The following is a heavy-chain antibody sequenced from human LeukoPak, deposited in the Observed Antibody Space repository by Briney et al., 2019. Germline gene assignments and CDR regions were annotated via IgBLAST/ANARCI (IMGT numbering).Heavy chain of an antibody. J-gene: IGHJ3*02. CDR2: IYHSGST. Sequence: SETLSLACTVSGYSISSGYYWGWIRQPPGKGLEWIGSIYHSGSTYYNPSLESRVTISVDTSKNQFSLKLSSVTAADTAVYYCARDFGYGDYVFAFDIWGQGTMVTVSS. V-gene: IGHV4-38-2*02. CDR1: GYSISSGYY. D-gene: IGHD4-17*01. CDR3: ARDFGYGDYVFAFDI.